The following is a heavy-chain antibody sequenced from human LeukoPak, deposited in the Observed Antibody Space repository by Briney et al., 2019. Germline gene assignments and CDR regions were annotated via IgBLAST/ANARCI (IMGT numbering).Heavy chain of an antibody. J-gene: IGHJ4*02. V-gene: IGHV1-2*02. Sequence: ASVKVSCKASGYTFTGYYMHWVRKTPGQGLEWMGWINPNTGDTNYGRKFQGRVTMTRDTSINTAYMELRSLRPDDTAVYYCARSRRVGYWEYPDYWGQGTLVTVSS. CDR1: GYTFTGYY. D-gene: IGHD1-26*01. CDR3: ARSRRVGYWEYPDY. CDR2: INPNTGDT.